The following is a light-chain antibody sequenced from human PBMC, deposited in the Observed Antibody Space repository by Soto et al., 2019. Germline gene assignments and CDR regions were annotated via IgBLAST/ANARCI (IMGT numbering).Light chain of an antibody. V-gene: IGLV6-57*01. J-gene: IGLJ3*02. Sequence: NFILTQPHSVSESPGKTVTISCTRSSGSIASNYVQWFQQRPGSSPNTVIYEDNQRPSGVPDRFSGSIDTSSNSASLTISGLKTEDEADYYCQSYDSDNQVFGGGTKLTVL. CDR2: EDN. CDR3: QSYDSDNQV. CDR1: SGSIASNY.